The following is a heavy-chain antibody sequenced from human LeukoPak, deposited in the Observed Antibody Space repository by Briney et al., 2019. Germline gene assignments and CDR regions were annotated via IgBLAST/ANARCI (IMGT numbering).Heavy chain of an antibody. CDR3: AKAVAATGHYYFGMDV. CDR2: IWFDGSNK. J-gene: IGHJ6*02. V-gene: IGHV3-33*06. Sequence: GGSLRLSCTASGFTFSSYGMHWVRQASGKGLEWVAVIWFDGSNKYYADSVKGRLTISRDNSKSTLYLQMNSLRAEDTAVYYCAKAVAATGHYYFGMDVWGQGTTVTVSS. CDR1: GFTFSSYG. D-gene: IGHD6-19*01.